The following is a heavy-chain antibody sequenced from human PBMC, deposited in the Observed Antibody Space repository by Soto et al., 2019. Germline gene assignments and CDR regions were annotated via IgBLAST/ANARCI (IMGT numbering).Heavy chain of an antibody. CDR2: INSDGSST. CDR1: GFTFSSYW. J-gene: IGHJ6*02. D-gene: IGHD3-10*01. V-gene: IGHV3-74*01. CDR3: ARAPMVRPRMDV. Sequence: GESLKISCAASGFTFSSYWMHWVRQAPGKGLVWVSRINSDGSSTSYADSVKGRFTISRDNAKNTLYLQMNSLRAEDTAVYYCARAPMVRPRMDVWGQGTTVTVSS.